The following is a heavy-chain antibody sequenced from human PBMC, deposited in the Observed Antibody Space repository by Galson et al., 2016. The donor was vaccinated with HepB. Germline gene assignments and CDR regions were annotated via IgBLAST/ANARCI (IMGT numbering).Heavy chain of an antibody. CDR2: ISYDGSHE. CDR3: ARGLCTRPSGPPEP. CDR1: GFTFSSYG. V-gene: IGHV3-30*03. D-gene: IGHD6-19*01. Sequence: SLRLSCAGSGFTFSSYGIHWVRQAPGKGPEWLAFISYDGSHENYIDSVKGRFIVSRDNSKSTADLQMNSLRLEDTAVYYCARGLCTRPSGPPEPRGQGTLVTISS. J-gene: IGHJ5*02.